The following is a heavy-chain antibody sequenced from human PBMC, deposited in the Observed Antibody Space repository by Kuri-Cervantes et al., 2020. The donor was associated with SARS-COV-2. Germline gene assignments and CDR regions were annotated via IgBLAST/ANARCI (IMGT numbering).Heavy chain of an antibody. CDR2: IYYSGST. D-gene: IGHD3-22*01. Sequence: SETLSLTCTVSGVSINTSTYYWGWIRQPPGKGPEWIGSIYYSGSTYYNPSLKSRVTISVDTSKNQFSLKLSSVTAADTAVYYCARSRPPSGYPYDNWFDPWGQGTLVTVSS. J-gene: IGHJ5*02. V-gene: IGHV4-39*07. CDR3: ARSRPPSGYPYDNWFDP. CDR1: GVSINTSTYY.